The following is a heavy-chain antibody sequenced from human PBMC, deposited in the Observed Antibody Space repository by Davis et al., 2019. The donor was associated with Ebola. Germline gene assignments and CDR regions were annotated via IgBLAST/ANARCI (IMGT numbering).Heavy chain of an antibody. D-gene: IGHD3-10*01. CDR1: GFTFRDYY. Sequence: GGSLRLSCAASGFTFRDYYMSWIRQAPGKGLEWVSYISSSGSTIYYADSVKGRFTISRDNAKNSLYLQMNSLRAEDTAVYYCARADYYGSGSYIGGYYYYGMDVWGQGTTVTVSS. CDR2: ISSSGSTI. CDR3: ARADYYGSGSYIGGYYYYGMDV. J-gene: IGHJ6*02. V-gene: IGHV3-11*04.